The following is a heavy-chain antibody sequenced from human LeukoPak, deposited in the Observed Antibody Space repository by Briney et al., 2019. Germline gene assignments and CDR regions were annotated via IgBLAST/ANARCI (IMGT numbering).Heavy chain of an antibody. CDR3: TRGAGWLIDY. V-gene: IGHV4-30-4*01. CDR1: GGSISSGDYY. J-gene: IGHJ4*02. CDR2: IYYSGST. Sequence: SQTLSLTCTVSGGSISSGDYYWSWIRQPPGKGLEWIGYIYYSGSTYYNPSLKSRVTISVDTSKNQFSLKLNSLTTADTAVYYCTRGAGWLIDYWGQGILVTVSS. D-gene: IGHD3-16*01.